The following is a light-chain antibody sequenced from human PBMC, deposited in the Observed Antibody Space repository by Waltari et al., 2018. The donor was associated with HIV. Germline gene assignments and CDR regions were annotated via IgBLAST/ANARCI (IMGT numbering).Light chain of an antibody. CDR3: GTWDSSLSAGV. V-gene: IGLV1-51*01. CDR1: SSNIGNNS. CDR2: DNN. Sequence: QSVLTQPPSVSAAPGQKVTISCSGSSSNIGNNSVSWYQQPPGTAPQRLIYDNNRRPSGIPDRFSAAKTGTSATLGITAVQTGDEADYYCGTWDSSLSAGVFGGGTKLTVL. J-gene: IGLJ3*02.